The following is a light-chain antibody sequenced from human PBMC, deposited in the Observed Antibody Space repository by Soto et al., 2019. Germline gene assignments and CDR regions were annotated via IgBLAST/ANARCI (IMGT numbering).Light chain of an antibody. CDR1: QSVGSSY. CDR3: QQYGRSLWT. Sequence: EIVLTQSPGTLSLSPGERATLSCRASQSVGSSYLAWYQQRPGQAPRLLVYGASTRATGIPDRFSGRGSGTDFTLTISMLEPDDVAVYYRQQYGRSLWTFGQGTKVDI. CDR2: GAS. J-gene: IGKJ1*01. V-gene: IGKV3-20*01.